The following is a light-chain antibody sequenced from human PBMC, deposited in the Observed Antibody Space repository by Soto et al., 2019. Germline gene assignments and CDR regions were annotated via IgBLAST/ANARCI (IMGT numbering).Light chain of an antibody. J-gene: IGKJ4*01. CDR3: QHYFDSPET. Sequence: EIVLTQSPGTLSLSPGERATLSCRPSQSINNYVAWYQQKPGQAPRVLIYDSSIRATGVPDRFSGSGSGTDFTRTISRLEPGDFAVYYCQHYFDSPETFGGGTKVEIK. V-gene: IGKV3-20*01. CDR2: DSS. CDR1: QSINNY.